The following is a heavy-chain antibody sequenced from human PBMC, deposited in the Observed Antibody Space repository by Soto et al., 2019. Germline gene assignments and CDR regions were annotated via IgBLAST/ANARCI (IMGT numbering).Heavy chain of an antibody. Sequence: LRLSCAASGFTFDDYTMHWVLQALGKGLEWVSLISWDGGSTYYADSVKGRFTISRDNSKNSLYLQMNSLRTEDTALYYCAKDMVPVDTAMVDYWGQGTLVTVSS. J-gene: IGHJ4*02. CDR1: GFTFDDYT. CDR3: AKDMVPVDTAMVDY. CDR2: ISWDGGST. D-gene: IGHD5-18*01. V-gene: IGHV3-43*01.